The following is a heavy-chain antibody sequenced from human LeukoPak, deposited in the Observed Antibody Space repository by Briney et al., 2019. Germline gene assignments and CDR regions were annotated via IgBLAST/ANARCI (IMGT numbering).Heavy chain of an antibody. D-gene: IGHD2-15*01. CDR2: IYYSGST. CDR1: GGSISSYY. Sequence: SETLSLTCTVSGGSISSYYWSWIRQPPGKGLEWIGYIYYSGSTNYNPSLKSRVTISVDTSKNQFSLKLSSVTAADTAVYYCARLSDGSSYRLDYWGQGTLVTVSS. V-gene: IGHV4-59*08. J-gene: IGHJ4*02. CDR3: ARLSDGSSYRLDY.